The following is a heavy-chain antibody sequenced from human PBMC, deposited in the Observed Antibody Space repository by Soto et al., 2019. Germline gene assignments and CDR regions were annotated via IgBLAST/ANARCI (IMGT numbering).Heavy chain of an antibody. CDR2: INHSGST. V-gene: IGHV4-34*01. Sequence: SETLSLTCAVYGGSFSGYYWSWIRQPPGKGLEWIGEINHSGSTNYNPSLKSRVTISVDTSKNQFSLKLSSVTAADTAVYYCARPYSGYDSVSYYFDYWGQGTLVTVCS. CDR3: ARPYSGYDSVSYYFDY. J-gene: IGHJ4*02. D-gene: IGHD5-12*01. CDR1: GGSFSGYY.